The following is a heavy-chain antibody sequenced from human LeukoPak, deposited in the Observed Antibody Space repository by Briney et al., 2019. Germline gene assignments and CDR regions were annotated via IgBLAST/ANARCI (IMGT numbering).Heavy chain of an antibody. D-gene: IGHD3-3*01. CDR2: IYYSGNT. J-gene: IGHJ6*02. CDR3: SSYDFFIPAPSNGMDV. Sequence: SETLSLTCTVSGGSISRSSHYWGWIRQPPGKGLESIGSIYYSGNTYSNPSLKSRVTISVDTSKNQFSLKVTSVTAADTAVYYCSSYDFFIPAPSNGMDVWGQGTTVTVSS. V-gene: IGHV4-39*01. CDR1: GGSISRSSHY.